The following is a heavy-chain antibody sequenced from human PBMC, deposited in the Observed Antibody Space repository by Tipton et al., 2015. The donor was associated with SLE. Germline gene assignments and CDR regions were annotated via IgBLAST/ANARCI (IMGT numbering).Heavy chain of an antibody. D-gene: IGHD1-7*01. V-gene: IGHV4-61*08. CDR2: IYYSGST. CDR1: GGSISSGDYY. CDR3: ARDSNLSGQLELRY. J-gene: IGHJ4*02. Sequence: TLSLTCTVSGGSISSGDYYWSWIRQPPGKGLEWIGYIYYSGSTNYNPSLKSRVTISVDTSKNQFSLKLSSVTAADTAVYYCARDSNLSGQLELRYWGQGTLVTVSS.